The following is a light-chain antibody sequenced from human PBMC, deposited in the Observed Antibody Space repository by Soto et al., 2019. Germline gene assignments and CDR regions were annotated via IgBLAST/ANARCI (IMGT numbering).Light chain of an antibody. Sequence: DIQMTQSPSSVSASVGDIVTITCRASQDISTYLAWYQQRPGKAPNLLIYAASTLQSGVPSRFSGSGSGTDFSLTISSLQPEDSATYYCQQTNSCPLTFSGGTKVEIK. CDR2: AAS. CDR1: QDISTY. J-gene: IGKJ4*01. CDR3: QQTNSCPLT. V-gene: IGKV1-12*01.